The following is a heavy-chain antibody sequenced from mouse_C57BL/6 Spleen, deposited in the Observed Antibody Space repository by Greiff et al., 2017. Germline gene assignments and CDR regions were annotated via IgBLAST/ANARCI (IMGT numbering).Heavy chain of an antibody. V-gene: IGHV1-82*01. CDR1: GYAFSSSW. Sequence: VQLVESGPELVKPGASVKISCTASGYAFSSSWMYWVKQRPGRGLEWFGRIYPGGGDTNYNGKFKGKATLTADKSSSTAYMQLSSLTSEDSAVYYCAGASYYYDSRFADWGQGTLVTVSA. CDR3: AGASYYYDSRFAD. CDR2: IYPGGGDT. J-gene: IGHJ3*01. D-gene: IGHD1-1*01.